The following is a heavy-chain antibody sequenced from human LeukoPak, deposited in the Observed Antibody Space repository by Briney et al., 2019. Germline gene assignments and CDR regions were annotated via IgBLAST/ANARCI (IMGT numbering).Heavy chain of an antibody. CDR2: IKQDGSEK. V-gene: IGHV3-7*01. CDR3: AKDGRAAIFGY. CDR1: GFTFSSYW. J-gene: IGHJ4*02. D-gene: IGHD3-10*02. Sequence: GGSLRLSCAASGFTFSSYWMSWVRQAPGKGLEWVANIKQDGSEKYYVDSVKGRFTISRDNAKNSLYLQMNSLRAEDTAVYYCAKDGRAAIFGYWGQGTLVTVSS.